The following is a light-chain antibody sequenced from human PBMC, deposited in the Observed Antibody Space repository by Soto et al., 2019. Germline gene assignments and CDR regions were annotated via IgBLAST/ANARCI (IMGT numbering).Light chain of an antibody. CDR1: QTISNY. Sequence: DIQMTQSPSSLSASVGDIVTITCRASQTISNYLNWYQQKPGKAPKLLIYAASSLQSGVPSRFSGSGSGTDFTLTISSLQPDDFATYYCQQSYSIPYTFGQGTKLEIK. J-gene: IGKJ2*01. V-gene: IGKV1-39*01. CDR2: AAS. CDR3: QQSYSIPYT.